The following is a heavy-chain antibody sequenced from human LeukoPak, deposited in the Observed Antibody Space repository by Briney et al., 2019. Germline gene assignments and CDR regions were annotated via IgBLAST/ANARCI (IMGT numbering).Heavy chain of an antibody. D-gene: IGHD3-10*01. V-gene: IGHV4-59*12. Sequence: PSETLSLTCTVSGGSIGSYYWSWIRQPPGKGLEWIGYIYDSGSTNYNPSLKSRVTISVDTSKNQFSLKLSSVTAADTAVYYCARRIGYYYGSGSYRFDPWGQGTLVTVSS. CDR1: GGSIGSYY. J-gene: IGHJ5*02. CDR2: IYDSGST. CDR3: ARRIGYYYGSGSYRFDP.